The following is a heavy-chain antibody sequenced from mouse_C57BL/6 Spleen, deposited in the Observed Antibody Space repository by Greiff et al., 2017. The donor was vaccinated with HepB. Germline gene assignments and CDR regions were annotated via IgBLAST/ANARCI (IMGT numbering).Heavy chain of an antibody. V-gene: IGHV1-61*01. Sequence: VQLQQPGAELVRPGSSVKLSCKASGYTFTSYWMDWVKQRPGQGLEWIGNIYPSDSETHYNQKFKDKATLTVDKSSSTAYMQLSSLTSEDSAVYYCARGCDHYAMDYWGQGTSVTVSS. CDR1: GYTFTSYW. D-gene: IGHD2-13*01. CDR3: ARGCDHYAMDY. J-gene: IGHJ4*01. CDR2: IYPSDSET.